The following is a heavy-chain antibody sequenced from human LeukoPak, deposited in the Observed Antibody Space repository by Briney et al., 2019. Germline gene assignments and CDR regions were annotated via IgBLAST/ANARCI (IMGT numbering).Heavy chain of an antibody. CDR3: ARADSSIAARLSRSSIFNYYYYMDV. V-gene: IGHV3-30*02. CDR1: GFTFSSYG. CDR2: IRYDGSNK. J-gene: IGHJ6*03. Sequence: GGSPRLSCAASGFTFSSYGMHWVRQAPGKGLEWVAFIRYDGSNKYYADSVKGRFTISRDNAKNSLYLQMNSLRAEDTAVYYCARADSSIAARLSRSSIFNYYYYMDVWGKGTTVTVSS. D-gene: IGHD6-6*01.